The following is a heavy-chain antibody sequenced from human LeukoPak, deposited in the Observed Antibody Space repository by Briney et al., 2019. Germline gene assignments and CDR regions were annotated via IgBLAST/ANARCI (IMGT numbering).Heavy chain of an antibody. CDR3: ARGLGIAAAGTRNFDY. V-gene: IGHV1-69*13. CDR2: IIPIFGTA. J-gene: IGHJ4*02. D-gene: IGHD6-13*01. CDR1: GYTFTSYY. Sequence: GASVKVSCKASGYTFTSYYMHWVRQAPGQGLEWMGGIIPIFGTANYAQKFQGRVTITADESTSTAYMELSSLRSEDTAVYYCARGLGIAAAGTRNFDYWGQGTLVTVSS.